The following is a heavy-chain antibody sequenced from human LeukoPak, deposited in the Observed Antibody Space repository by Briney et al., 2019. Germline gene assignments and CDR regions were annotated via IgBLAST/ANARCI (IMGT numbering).Heavy chain of an antibody. CDR3: AKDSIPAYYDSALGIA. Sequence: PGRSLRLSCTASGFTFGDYAMSWFRQAPGKGLEWVSAISGSGGSTYYADSVEGRFTISRDNSKNTLYLQMNSLRAEDTAVYYYAKDSIPAYYDSALGIAWGQGTLVTVSS. CDR1: GFTFGDYA. CDR2: ISGSGGST. J-gene: IGHJ5*02. V-gene: IGHV3-23*01. D-gene: IGHD3-10*01.